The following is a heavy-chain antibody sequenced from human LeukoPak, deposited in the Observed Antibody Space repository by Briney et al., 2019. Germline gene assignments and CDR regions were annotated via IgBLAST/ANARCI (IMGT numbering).Heavy chain of an antibody. CDR3: ARYREGYNYVPHALDI. V-gene: IGHV4-61*02. Sequence: PSQTLSRTCTVSSASVSSTDYFWNWIRQPAVKGLEWVGRIYASGNTDYNPSLKSRVTMSLDTSKNQFSLNMNSVTAADSAVYFCARYREGYNYVPHALDIWGKGTVVTVSS. J-gene: IGHJ3*02. D-gene: IGHD5-24*01. CDR1: SASVSSTDYF. CDR2: IYASGNT.